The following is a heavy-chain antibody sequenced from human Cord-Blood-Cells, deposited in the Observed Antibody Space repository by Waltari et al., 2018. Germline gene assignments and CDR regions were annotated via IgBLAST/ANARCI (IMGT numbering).Heavy chain of an antibody. Sequence: QVQLVQSGAEVKKPGSSVKVSCKASGGTFSSYAISWVRQAPGQGLEWMGGIIPIFGTANYAQKFQGRVTITADESTSTAYMELSSLRSEDTAVYYCARGDDGLEPLYYYYMDVWGKGTTVIVSS. D-gene: IGHD1-1*01. J-gene: IGHJ6*03. CDR2: IIPIFGTA. CDR1: GGTFSSYA. CDR3: ARGDDGLEPLYYYYMDV. V-gene: IGHV1-69*01.